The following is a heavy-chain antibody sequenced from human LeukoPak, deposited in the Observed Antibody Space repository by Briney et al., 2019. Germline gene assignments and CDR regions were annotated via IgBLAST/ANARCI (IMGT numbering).Heavy chain of an antibody. J-gene: IGHJ4*02. V-gene: IGHV3-7*01. CDR1: GFTFSSYV. D-gene: IGHD3-10*01. CDR2: IKQDGSEK. Sequence: GGSLRLSCAASGFTFSSYVMHWVRQAPGKGLEWVANIKQDGSEKYYVDSVKGRFTISRDNAKNSLYLQMNSLRAEDTAVYYCARGDLPGGYWGQGTLVTVSS. CDR3: ARGDLPGGY.